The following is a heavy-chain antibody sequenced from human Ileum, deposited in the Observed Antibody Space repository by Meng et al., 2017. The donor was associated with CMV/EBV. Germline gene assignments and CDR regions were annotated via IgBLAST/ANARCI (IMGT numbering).Heavy chain of an antibody. CDR2: ISSSGSTI. J-gene: IGHJ6*02. CDR3: ARCRNYYDSSGYYSYYYYYGMDV. D-gene: IGHD3-22*01. CDR1: GFTFSDYY. Sequence: GGSLRLSCAASGFTFSDYYMSWIRQAPGKGLEWVSYISSSGSTIYYADSVKGRFTISRDNAKNSLYLQMNSLRAEDTAVYYCARCRNYYDSSGYYSYYYYYGMDVWGQGTMVTVSS. V-gene: IGHV3-11*01.